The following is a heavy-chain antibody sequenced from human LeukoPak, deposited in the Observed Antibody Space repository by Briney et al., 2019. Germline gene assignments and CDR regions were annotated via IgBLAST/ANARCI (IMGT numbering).Heavy chain of an antibody. Sequence: PSETLSLTCTVSGGSISSGDYYWSWIRQPPGKGLEWIGYIYYSGSTYYNPSLRSRVTISVDTSKNQFSLKLSSVTAADTAVYYCASNQVVVPGENWFDPWGQGTLVTVSS. CDR3: ASNQVVVPGENWFDP. CDR2: IYYSGST. CDR1: GGSISSGDYY. J-gene: IGHJ5*02. D-gene: IGHD2-2*01. V-gene: IGHV4-30-4*01.